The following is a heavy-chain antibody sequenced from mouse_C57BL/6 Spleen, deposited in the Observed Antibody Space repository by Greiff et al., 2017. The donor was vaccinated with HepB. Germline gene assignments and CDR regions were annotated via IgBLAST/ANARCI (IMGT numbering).Heavy chain of an antibody. D-gene: IGHD1-1*01. J-gene: IGHJ1*03. CDR2: INPNYGTT. CDR1: GYSFTDYN. V-gene: IGHV1-39*01. CDR3: ARDYGSSYGYFDF. Sequence: EVKLMESGPELVKPGASVKISCKASGYSFTDYNMHWVKQSNGKSLEWIGVINPNYGTTSYNQKFKGKATLTVDKSSSTAYMQLNSLTSEDSAVYYCARDYGSSYGYFDFWGTGTTVTVSS.